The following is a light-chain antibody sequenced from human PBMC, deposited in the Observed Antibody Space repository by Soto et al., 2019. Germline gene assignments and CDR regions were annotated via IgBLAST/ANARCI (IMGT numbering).Light chain of an antibody. J-gene: IGLJ1*01. CDR3: GSWDSSLSAYV. CDR2: DDN. V-gene: IGLV1-51*01. Sequence: QSVLAQPPSVSGAPRQRVTISCTGSSSNIGGNSVSWYQQLPGTAPKLLIYDDNKRPSGIPDRFSGSKSGTSATLGITGFQTGDEADYYCGSWDSSLSAYVFGTGTKVTVL. CDR1: SSNIGGNS.